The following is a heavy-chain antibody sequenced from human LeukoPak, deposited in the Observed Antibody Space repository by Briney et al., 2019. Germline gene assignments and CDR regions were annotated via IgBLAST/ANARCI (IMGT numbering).Heavy chain of an antibody. CDR1: GGTFSSYA. V-gene: IGHV1-69*13. CDR3: ARDQLRYCSGGSCYYY. J-gene: IGHJ4*02. CDR2: IIPIFGTT. Sequence: SVKVSCKASGGTFSSYAISWVRQAPGQGLEWMGGIIPIFGTTNYAQKFQGRVTITADESTTTAYMELSSLRSEDTAVYYCARDQLRYCSGGSCYYYWGQGTLVTVSS. D-gene: IGHD2-15*01.